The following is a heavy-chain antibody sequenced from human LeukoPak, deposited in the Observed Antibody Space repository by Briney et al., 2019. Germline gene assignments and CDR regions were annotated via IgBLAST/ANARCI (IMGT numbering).Heavy chain of an antibody. J-gene: IGHJ5*02. CDR1: GFTVSSNY. V-gene: IGHV3-66*01. CDR2: IYSGGST. D-gene: IGHD6-13*01. CDR3: AREEGEAGLNWFDP. Sequence: PGGSLRLSCAASGFTVSSNYMSWVRQAPGKGLEWVSVIYSGGSTYYADSVKGRFTISRDNSKNTLYLQMNSLRAEDTAVYYCAREEGEAGLNWFDPWGQGTLVTISS.